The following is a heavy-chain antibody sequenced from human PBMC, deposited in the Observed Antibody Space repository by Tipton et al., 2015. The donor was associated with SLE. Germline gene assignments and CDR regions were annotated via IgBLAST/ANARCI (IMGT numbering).Heavy chain of an antibody. J-gene: IGHJ6*03. V-gene: IGHV3-53*01. CDR1: GFTVSSNY. Sequence: SLRLSCAASGFTVSSNYMSWVRQAPGKGLEWVSVIYSGGSTYYADSVKGRFTISRDNSKNTLYLQINSLRAEDTAVYYCAAPAPRRYYYYYMDVWGKGTTVTVSS. CDR3: AAPAPRRYYYYYMDV. CDR2: IYSGGST. D-gene: IGHD1-14*01.